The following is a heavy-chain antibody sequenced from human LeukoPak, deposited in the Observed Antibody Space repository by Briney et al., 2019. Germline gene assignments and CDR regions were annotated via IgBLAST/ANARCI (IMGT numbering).Heavy chain of an antibody. CDR2: IYSSGRT. J-gene: IGHJ4*02. D-gene: IGHD2-2*01. CDR1: GGSISGYY. V-gene: IGHV4-59*01. CDR3: ARWSCTRTTCYHLGY. Sequence: SESLCLTCAVSGGSISGYYWSWIRQSPGRGLEYIGHIYSSGRTDYNPSLQGRVTISVDNSRNQLSLWLNSVRAADTAVYYCARWSCTRTTCYHLGYWGQGTLVTVSS.